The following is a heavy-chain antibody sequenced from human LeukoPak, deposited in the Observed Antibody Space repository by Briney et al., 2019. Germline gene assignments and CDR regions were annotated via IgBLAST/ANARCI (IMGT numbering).Heavy chain of an antibody. CDR2: INPSGGST. J-gene: IGHJ3*02. CDR1: GYTFTGYY. V-gene: IGHV1-46*03. D-gene: IGHD2-2*01. CDR3: ARLVGDLDAFDI. Sequence: ASVKVSCKASGYTFTGYYMHWVRQAPGQGLEWMGIINPSGGSTSYAQKFQGRVTMTRDTSTSTVYMELSSLRSEDTAVYYCARLVGDLDAFDIWGQGTMVTVSS.